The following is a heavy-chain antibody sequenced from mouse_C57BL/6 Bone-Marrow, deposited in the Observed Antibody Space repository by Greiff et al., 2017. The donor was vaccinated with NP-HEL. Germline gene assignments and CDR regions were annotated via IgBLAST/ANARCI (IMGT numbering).Heavy chain of an antibody. D-gene: IGHD1-1*01. CDR3: ASRAGYGSSYVSAWFAY. V-gene: IGHV1-85*01. Sequence: VQLQQSGPELVKPGASVKLSCKASGYTFTSYDINWVKQRPGQGLEWIGWIYPRDGSTKYNEKFKGKATLTVDTSSSTAYMELHSLTSEDSAVYFCASRAGYGSSYVSAWFAYWGQGTLVTVSA. J-gene: IGHJ3*01. CDR2: IYPRDGST. CDR1: GYTFTSYD.